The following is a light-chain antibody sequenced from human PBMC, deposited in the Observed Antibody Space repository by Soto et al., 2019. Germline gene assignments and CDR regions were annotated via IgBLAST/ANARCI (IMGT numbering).Light chain of an antibody. J-gene: IGLJ3*02. CDR1: SSNIGSSI. CDR3: VAWDDNLSARV. CDR2: MNN. V-gene: IGLV1-47*01. Sequence: QSVLTQPPSLSGTPGQTVTISCFGSSSNIGSSIVHWYQQLPGAAPKHLIYMNNQRPSGIPGRFSGSKSGTSASLVISGLRSEDEADYSCVAWDDNLSARVFGGGTKLPV.